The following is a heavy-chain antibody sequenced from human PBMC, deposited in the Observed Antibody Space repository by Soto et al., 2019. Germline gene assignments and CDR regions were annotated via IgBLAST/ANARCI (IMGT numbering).Heavy chain of an antibody. CDR2: ISYDGSNK. V-gene: IGHV3-30-3*01. J-gene: IGHJ4*02. D-gene: IGHD3-22*01. CDR3: ARDGNSYDSSGPCFDY. Sequence: QVQLVESGGGVVQPGRSLRLSCAASGFTFSSYAMHWVRQAPGKGLEWVAVISYDGSNKYYADSVKGRFTISRDNSKNTLYLQMNSLRTEDTAVHYCARDGNSYDSSGPCFDYWGQGTLVTVSS. CDR1: GFTFSSYA.